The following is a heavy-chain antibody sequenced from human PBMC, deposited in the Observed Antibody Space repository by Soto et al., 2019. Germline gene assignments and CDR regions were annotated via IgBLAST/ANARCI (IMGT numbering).Heavy chain of an antibody. CDR2: INHSGST. J-gene: IGHJ6*02. CDR3: ARDWDITGNADYYGMDF. V-gene: IGHV4-34*01. Sequence: PSETLSLGCAVYGGSFSGYYWSWIRQPPGKGRGWIGEINHSGSTNYNPSLKSRVNISVDTSKNQFSLKLSSVTAADTAVYYCARDWDITGNADYYGMDFWGQGTTAT. D-gene: IGHD1-20*01. CDR1: GGSFSGYY.